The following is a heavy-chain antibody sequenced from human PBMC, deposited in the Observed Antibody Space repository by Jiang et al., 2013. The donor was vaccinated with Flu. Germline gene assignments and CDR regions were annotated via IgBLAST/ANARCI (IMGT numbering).Heavy chain of an antibody. J-gene: IGHJ4*02. Sequence: SGGFSSSYGISWVRQAPGQGLEWMGVIIPILGITNYAQKFQGKITITADRSTTTAYLELRSLKSDDTAVYYCARESGYWGQGTLVTVS. CDR2: IIPILGIT. CDR1: GGFSSSYG. CDR3: ARESGY. V-gene: IGHV1-69*10.